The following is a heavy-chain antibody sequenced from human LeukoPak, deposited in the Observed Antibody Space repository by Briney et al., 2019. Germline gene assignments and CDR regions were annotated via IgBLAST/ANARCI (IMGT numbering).Heavy chain of an antibody. V-gene: IGHV4-59*01. CDR3: AREVRDDYGGNMPRYYYYYGMDV. D-gene: IGHD4-23*01. CDR1: GGSISSYY. CDR2: IYYSGGT. Sequence: SETLSLTCTVSGGSISSYYWSWIRQPPGKGLEWIGYIYYSGGTNYNPSLKSRVTISVDTSKNQFSLKLSSVTAADTAVYYCAREVRDDYGGNMPRYYYYYGMDVWGQGTTVTVSS. J-gene: IGHJ6*02.